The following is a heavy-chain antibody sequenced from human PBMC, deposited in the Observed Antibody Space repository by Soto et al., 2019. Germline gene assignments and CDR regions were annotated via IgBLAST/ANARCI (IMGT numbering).Heavy chain of an antibody. V-gene: IGHV3-64*01. J-gene: IGHJ3*02. CDR3: ARALGYAFDI. CDR2: ISSNGGST. CDR1: GFTFSSYA. Sequence: GGSLRLSCAASGFTFSSYAMHWVRQAPGKELEYVSAISSNGGSTYYANSVKGRFTISRDNSKNTLYLQMGSLRAEDMAVYYCARALGYAFDIWGQGTMVTVSS. D-gene: IGHD7-27*01.